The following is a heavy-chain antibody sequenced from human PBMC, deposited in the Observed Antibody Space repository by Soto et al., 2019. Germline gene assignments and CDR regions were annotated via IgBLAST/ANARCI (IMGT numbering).Heavy chain of an antibody. CDR3: VRESPDQNSYYFYLDV. Sequence: GGSLRLSWAASGFTFGNYWIHWIRQAPGKGLVWVSRVNIDGTTTNYADSVKGRFTISRDDAKNTLFLQMNSLRAEDTAVYYCVRESPDQNSYYFYLDVWGKGTTVTVSS. V-gene: IGHV3-74*01. CDR1: GFTFGNYW. J-gene: IGHJ6*03. CDR2: VNIDGTTT.